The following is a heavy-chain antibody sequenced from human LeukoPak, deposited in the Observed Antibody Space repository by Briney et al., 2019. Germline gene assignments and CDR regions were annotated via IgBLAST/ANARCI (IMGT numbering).Heavy chain of an antibody. CDR2: IKQDGSEN. CDR1: GFTFSSYW. J-gene: IGHJ6*02. V-gene: IGHV3-7*01. CDR3: ARSDIVVVPAADLYYYYGMDV. Sequence: GGSLRLSCAASGFTFSSYWMSWVRQAPGKGLEWVANIKQDGSENYYVDSVKGRFTISRDNAKNSLYLQMNSLRAEDTAVYYCARSDIVVVPAADLYYYYGMDVWGQGTTVTVSS. D-gene: IGHD2-2*01.